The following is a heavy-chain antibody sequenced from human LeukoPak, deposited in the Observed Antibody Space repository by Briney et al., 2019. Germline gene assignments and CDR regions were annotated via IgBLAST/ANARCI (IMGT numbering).Heavy chain of an antibody. J-gene: IGHJ3*02. CDR1: AFTISTYW. D-gene: IGHD5-24*01. Sequence: PGRSLRLSCAASAFTISTYWVHWVRHAPGKGLVWVSRINSDGSSTSYADSVKGRFTISRDNAKNTLYLQMNSLRAEDTAVYHCARAAMGTRNGFDIWGQGTMVTVSS. CDR2: INSDGSST. CDR3: ARAAMGTRNGFDI. V-gene: IGHV3-74*01.